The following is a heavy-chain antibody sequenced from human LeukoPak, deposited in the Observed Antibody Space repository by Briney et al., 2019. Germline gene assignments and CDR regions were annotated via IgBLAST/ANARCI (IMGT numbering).Heavy chain of an antibody. J-gene: IGHJ4*02. Sequence: GGSLRLSCAASGFTFSSYGMHWVRQAPGKGLEGVAVIWYDGSNKYYADPLKGRFTISRDNSKNTLYLQMNSLRAEDTAVYCCARDGDRGWDSSGWAYYFDYWGQGTLVTVSS. D-gene: IGHD6-19*01. CDR3: ARDGDRGWDSSGWAYYFDY. CDR2: IWYDGSNK. CDR1: GFTFSSYG. V-gene: IGHV3-33*01.